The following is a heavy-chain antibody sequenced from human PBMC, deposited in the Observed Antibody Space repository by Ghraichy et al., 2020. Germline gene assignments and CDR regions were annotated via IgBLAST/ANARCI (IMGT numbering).Heavy chain of an antibody. J-gene: IGHJ4*02. CDR2: IYYSGST. CDR1: GGSVSSGSYY. D-gene: IGHD5-18*01. CDR3: ARVGYSYGYLPDY. Sequence: SETLSLTCTVSGGSVSSGSYYWSWIRQPPGKGLEWIGYIYYSGSTNYNPSLKSRVTISVDTSKNQFSLKLSSVTAADTAVYYCARVGYSYGYLPDYWGQGTLVTVSS. V-gene: IGHV4-61*01.